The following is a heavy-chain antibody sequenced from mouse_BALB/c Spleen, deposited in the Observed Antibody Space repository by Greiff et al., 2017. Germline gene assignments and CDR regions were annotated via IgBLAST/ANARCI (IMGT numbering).Heavy chain of an antibody. V-gene: IGHV14-3*02. J-gene: IGHJ4*01. CDR3: ARAPYGNYGAAMDY. Sequence: VQLQQSGAELVKPGASVKLSCTASGFNIKDTYMHWVKQRPEQGLEWIGRIDPANGNTKYDPKFQGKATITADTSSNTAYLQLSSLTSEDTAVYYCARAPYGNYGAAMDYWGQGTSVTVSS. CDR2: IDPANGNT. D-gene: IGHD2-1*01. CDR1: GFNIKDTY.